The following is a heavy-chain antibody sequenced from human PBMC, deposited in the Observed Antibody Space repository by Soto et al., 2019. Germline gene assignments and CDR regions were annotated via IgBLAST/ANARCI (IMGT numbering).Heavy chain of an antibody. J-gene: IGHJ4*02. D-gene: IGHD3-9*01. Sequence: PGGSLRLSCAASGFTFSSYSMNWVRQAPGKGLEWVSYISSSSSTIYYADSVKGRFTISRDNAKNSLYLQMNSLRAEDTAVYYCARSPHYDILTGYYAYFDYWGQGTLVTVSS. CDR1: GFTFSSYS. CDR3: ARSPHYDILTGYYAYFDY. V-gene: IGHV3-48*01. CDR2: ISSSSSTI.